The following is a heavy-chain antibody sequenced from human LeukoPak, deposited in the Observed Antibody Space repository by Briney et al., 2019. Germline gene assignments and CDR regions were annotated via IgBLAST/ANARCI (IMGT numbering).Heavy chain of an antibody. V-gene: IGHV4-31*03. J-gene: IGHJ4*02. Sequence: SQTLSLTCTVSGGSISSGGYYWSWIRQRPGKGLEWIGYIYYSGSTYYNPSLKSRVTISVDTSKNQFSLKLSSVTAADTAVYYCARGNSGSYYGFDYWGQGTLVTVSS. CDR1: GGSISSGGYY. CDR3: ARGNSGSYYGFDY. D-gene: IGHD1-26*01. CDR2: IYYSGST.